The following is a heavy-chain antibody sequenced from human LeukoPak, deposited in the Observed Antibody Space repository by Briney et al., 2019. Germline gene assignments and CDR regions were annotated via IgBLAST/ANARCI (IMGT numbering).Heavy chain of an antibody. CDR2: TYYRSKWYN. Sequence: SQTLSLTCAISEYGVSSDSAAWNWIRQSPSRGLEWLGRTYYRSKWYNDYAVSVKSRITINPDTSKNQFSLQLNSATPEDTAVYYCARGPQLVGYYYIDVWGKGTTVTVSS. D-gene: IGHD6-13*01. CDR3: ARGPQLVGYYYIDV. J-gene: IGHJ6*03. CDR1: EYGVSSDSAA. V-gene: IGHV6-1*01.